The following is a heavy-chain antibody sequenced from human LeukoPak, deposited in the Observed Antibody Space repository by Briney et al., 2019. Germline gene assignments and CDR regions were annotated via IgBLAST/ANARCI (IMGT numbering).Heavy chain of an antibody. D-gene: IGHD2-2*01. Sequence: ASVKVSCKASGYTFTTHYMHWVRQAPGQGLEWMGLINPSGTTTNYAQKFRGRVTMTRDLSTSTAYMELRSLRSDDTAVYYCAREYCSSTSCYYFDYWGQGTLVTVSS. J-gene: IGHJ4*02. CDR2: INPSGTTT. CDR3: AREYCSSTSCYYFDY. V-gene: IGHV1-46*01. CDR1: GYTFTTHY.